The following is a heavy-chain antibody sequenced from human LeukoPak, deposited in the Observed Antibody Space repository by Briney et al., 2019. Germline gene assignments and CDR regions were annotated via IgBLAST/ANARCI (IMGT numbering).Heavy chain of an antibody. D-gene: IGHD3-3*01. J-gene: IGHJ4*02. Sequence: GGSLRLSCAASGFTFSSYGMSWARQAPGKGLEWVSAISSSGSDTYYRDSVKGRFTISRDNSQNTLYLQMNSLRAEDTAVYYCARDPQHYEFWSGYSDGYWGQGTLVTVSS. CDR3: ARDPQHYEFWSGYSDGY. CDR2: ISSSGSDT. V-gene: IGHV3-23*01. CDR1: GFTFSSYG.